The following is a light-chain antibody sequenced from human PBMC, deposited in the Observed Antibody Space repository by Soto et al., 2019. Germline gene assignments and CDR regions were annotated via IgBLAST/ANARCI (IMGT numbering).Light chain of an antibody. Sequence: QSALTQPASVSGSPGQSITISCTGTSSDVGGYNYVSWYQQHPGKAPKLMIYDVSNRPSGVSNRFSGSKSGNAASLTISGLQAEDEAVYYCSSYTSGSTLGIFGGGTKLTVL. CDR2: DVS. V-gene: IGLV2-14*01. J-gene: IGLJ2*01. CDR1: SSDVGGYNY. CDR3: SSYTSGSTLGI.